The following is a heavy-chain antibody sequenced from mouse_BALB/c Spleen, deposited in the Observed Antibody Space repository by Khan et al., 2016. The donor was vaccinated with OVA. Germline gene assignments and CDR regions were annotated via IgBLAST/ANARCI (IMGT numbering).Heavy chain of an antibody. CDR2: IYPGGDYT. J-gene: IGHJ1*01. CDR3: TRWATWYFDV. CDR1: GYTFTNYW. Sequence: QVQLQQSGGEVVRPGTSVKISCKASGYTFTNYWLGWVQQRPGHGLEWIGDIYPGGDYTNYNEKFKGKATLTVDTSSSTANMQLSSLTSEDAAVFFCTRWATWYFDVWGAGTTVTVSS. V-gene: IGHV1-63*02. D-gene: IGHD3-1*01.